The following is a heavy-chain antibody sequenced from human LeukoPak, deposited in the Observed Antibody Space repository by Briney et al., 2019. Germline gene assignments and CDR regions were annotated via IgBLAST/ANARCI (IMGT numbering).Heavy chain of an antibody. J-gene: IGHJ6*02. CDR1: GGSIISSDYY. Sequence: PSETLSLTCTVSGGSIISSDYYWGWIRQPPGKGLEWIGCIYYSGSTYYNPSLKSRVTISVDTSKNQFSLKLSSVTAADTAVYYCARQSCSSTSCYFFYYYGMDVWGQGTTVTVSS. D-gene: IGHD2-2*01. V-gene: IGHV4-39*01. CDR2: IYYSGST. CDR3: ARQSCSSTSCYFFYYYGMDV.